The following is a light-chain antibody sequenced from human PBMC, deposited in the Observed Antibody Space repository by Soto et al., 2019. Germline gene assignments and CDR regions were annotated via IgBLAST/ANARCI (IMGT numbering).Light chain of an antibody. V-gene: IGLV2-8*01. CDR3: TSYAGSNNFEV. CDR2: EVT. CDR1: SSDVGGYNY. Sequence: QSALTQPRSVSGSPGQSVTISCAGTSSDVGGYNYVSWYQQHPGKAPKLMIYEVTKRPSGVPDRFSGSKSGNTASLTVSGLQAEDEADYYCTSYAGSNNFEVFGGGTKVTVL. J-gene: IGLJ2*01.